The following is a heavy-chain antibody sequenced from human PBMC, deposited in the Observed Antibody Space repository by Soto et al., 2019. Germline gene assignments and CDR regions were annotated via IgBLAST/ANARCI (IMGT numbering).Heavy chain of an antibody. V-gene: IGHV3-30*03. CDR1: GFNFNNYG. D-gene: IGHD6-19*01. J-gene: IGHJ4*02. CDR2: ISFDGSNK. CDR3: AGGWYFFAY. Sequence: QVQLVESGGGVVQPGRSLRLSCAASGFNFNNYGMHWVRQAPGKGLEWVAGISFDGSNKYYADSVKGRFSISRDNSRNTLYLKMNSLRTEDTAVFYCAGGWYFFAYWGQGILVTVSS.